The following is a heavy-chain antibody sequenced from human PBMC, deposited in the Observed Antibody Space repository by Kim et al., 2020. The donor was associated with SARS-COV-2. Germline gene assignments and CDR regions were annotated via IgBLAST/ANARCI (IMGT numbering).Heavy chain of an antibody. CDR2: IWYDGSNK. V-gene: IGHV3-33*06. CDR3: AKDPAYSSGWTSPHRGMWGMDV. CDR1: GFTFSSYG. D-gene: IGHD6-19*01. J-gene: IGHJ6*02. Sequence: GGSLRLSCAASGFTFSSYGMHWVRQAPGKGLEWVAVIWYDGSNKYYADSVKGRFTISRDNSKNTLYLQMNSLRAEDTAVYYCAKDPAYSSGWTSPHRGMWGMDVWGQGTTVTVSS.